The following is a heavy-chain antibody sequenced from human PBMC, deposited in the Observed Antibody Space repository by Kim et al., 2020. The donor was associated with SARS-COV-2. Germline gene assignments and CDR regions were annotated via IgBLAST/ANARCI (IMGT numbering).Heavy chain of an antibody. CDR1: GYTFTAYN. Sequence: ASVKVSCRASGYTFTAYNMHWVRQAPGQGLEWMGWINPSSGGTYYAQKFQDRVTMIRDTSTSTAYMELSRLISDDTAVYFCARGGYNSGGYWGQGTLISVSS. V-gene: IGHV1-2*02. CDR2: INPSSGGT. D-gene: IGHD6-19*01. J-gene: IGHJ4*02. CDR3: ARGGYNSGGY.